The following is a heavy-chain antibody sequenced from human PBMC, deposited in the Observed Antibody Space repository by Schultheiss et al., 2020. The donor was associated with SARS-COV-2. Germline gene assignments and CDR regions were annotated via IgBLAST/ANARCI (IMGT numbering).Heavy chain of an antibody. V-gene: IGHV1-2*02. Sequence: ASVKVSCKASGYTFTSYDINWVRQAPGQGLEWMGGIIPIFGTANYAQKFQGRVTMTRDTSISTAYMELSRLRSDDTAVYYCALGEHSSSWYVFDYWGQGTLVTVSS. CDR3: ALGEHSSSWYVFDY. CDR1: GYTFTSYD. CDR2: IIPIFGTA. J-gene: IGHJ4*02. D-gene: IGHD6-13*01.